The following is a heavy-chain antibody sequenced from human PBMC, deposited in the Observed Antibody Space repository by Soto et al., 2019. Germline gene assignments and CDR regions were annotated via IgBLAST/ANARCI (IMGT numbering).Heavy chain of an antibody. D-gene: IGHD6-19*01. Sequence: SETLSLTCAVYGGSFSGYYWSWIRQPPGKGLEWIGEINHSGSTNYNPSLKSRVTISVDTSKNQFSLKLSSVTAADTAVYYCARASSGATYAHFDYWGQGTLVTVSS. CDR3: ARASSGATYAHFDY. V-gene: IGHV4-34*01. CDR1: GGSFSGYY. J-gene: IGHJ4*02. CDR2: INHSGST.